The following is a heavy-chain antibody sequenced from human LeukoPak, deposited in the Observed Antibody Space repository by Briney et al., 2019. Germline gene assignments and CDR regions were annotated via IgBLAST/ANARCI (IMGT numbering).Heavy chain of an antibody. CDR2: ISSSGSTI. J-gene: IGHJ4*02. CDR3: ARDGPQWLVQHDY. CDR1: GFTFSNYA. D-gene: IGHD6-19*01. V-gene: IGHV3-11*01. Sequence: GGCLILSCAAPGFTFSNYAMSWVRQGPQKRLECVSNISSSGSTIYYADSVKGRFTISRDNAKNSLYLQMNSLRAEDTAVYYCARDGPQWLVQHDYWGQGTLVTVSS.